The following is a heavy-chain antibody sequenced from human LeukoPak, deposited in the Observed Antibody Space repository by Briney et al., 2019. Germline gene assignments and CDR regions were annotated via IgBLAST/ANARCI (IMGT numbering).Heavy chain of an antibody. CDR3: ARDATTYSSSRGTLDY. J-gene: IGHJ4*02. Sequence: ASVKVSCKASGYTFTGYYMHWVRQAPGQGLEWMGRINPNSGGTNYAQKFQGRVTMTRDTSISTAYMELSRLRSDDTAVYYSARDATTYSSSRGTLDYWGQGTLVTVSS. V-gene: IGHV1-2*06. CDR2: INPNSGGT. D-gene: IGHD6-13*01. CDR1: GYTFTGYY.